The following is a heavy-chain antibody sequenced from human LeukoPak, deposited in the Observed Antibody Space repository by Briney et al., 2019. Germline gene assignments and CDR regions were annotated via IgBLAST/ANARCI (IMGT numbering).Heavy chain of an antibody. CDR3: ARDEVQLERRGFDY. J-gene: IGHJ4*02. CDR2: INPNSGGT. CDR1: GYTFTGYY. D-gene: IGHD1-1*01. Sequence: GASVKVSCKASGYTFTGYYMHWVRQAPGQGLEWMGWINPNSGGTNYAQKFQGRVTMTRDTSISTAYMELSRLRSDDTAVYYCARDEVQLERRGFDYWGQGTLVTVSS. V-gene: IGHV1-2*02.